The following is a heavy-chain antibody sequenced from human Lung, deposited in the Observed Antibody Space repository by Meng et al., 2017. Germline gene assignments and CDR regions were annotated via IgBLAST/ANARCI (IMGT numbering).Heavy chain of an antibody. CDR3: ARGPTTMAHDFDY. CDR2: INHSGST. J-gene: IGHJ4*02. D-gene: IGHD4-11*01. CDR1: GGSFSDYY. Sequence: VQLTRGGPGRLKPSETLSLTCVVSGGSFSDYYWSWIRQPPGKGLEWIGEINHSGSTNYNPSLESRATISVDTSQNNLSLKLSSVTAADSAVYYCARGPTTMAHDFDYWGQGTLVTVSS. V-gene: IGHV4-34*01.